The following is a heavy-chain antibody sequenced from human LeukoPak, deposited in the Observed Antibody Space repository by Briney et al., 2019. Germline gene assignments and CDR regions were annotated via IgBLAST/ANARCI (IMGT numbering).Heavy chain of an antibody. Sequence: SETLSLTCTVSGGSIGSYYWSWIRQPAGKGLEWIGRIYTSGSTNYNPSLKSRVTMSVDTSKNQFSLKLSSVTAADTAVYYCARVARGYITNYFDYWGQGTLVTVSS. V-gene: IGHV4-4*07. CDR1: GGSIGSYY. J-gene: IGHJ4*02. CDR3: ARVARGYITNYFDY. D-gene: IGHD5-18*01. CDR2: IYTSGST.